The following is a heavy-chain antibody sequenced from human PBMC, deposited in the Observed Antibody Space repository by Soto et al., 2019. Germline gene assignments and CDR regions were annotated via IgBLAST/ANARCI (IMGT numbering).Heavy chain of an antibody. J-gene: IGHJ4*02. CDR2: MFYGVST. V-gene: IGHV4-39*01. D-gene: IGHD3-3*02. Sequence: PSETLSLTCTVSGSSIDSSGYYWGWIRQPPGKGLEWIGSMFYGVSTYYNPSLKSRVTVSVDTSKNQFSLNLRSVTAADTAVYYCARLPSRHLVDYWGQGTLVTASS. CDR3: ARLPSRHLVDY. CDR1: GSSIDSSGYY.